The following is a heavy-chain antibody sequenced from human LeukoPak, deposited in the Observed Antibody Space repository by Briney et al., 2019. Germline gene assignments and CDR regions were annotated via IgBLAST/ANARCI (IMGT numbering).Heavy chain of an antibody. J-gene: IGHJ4*02. CDR1: GGSISSYY. CDR2: IYYSGST. CDR3: AREQQGKYYDINNSIEYYFDY. V-gene: IGHV4-59*01. Sequence: SETLSLTCTVSGGSISSYYWSWIRQPPGKGLEWIGYIYYSGSTNYNPSLKSRVTISVDTSKNQFSLKLSSVTAADTAVYYCAREQQGKYYDINNSIEYYFDYWGQGTPVTVSS. D-gene: IGHD3-22*01.